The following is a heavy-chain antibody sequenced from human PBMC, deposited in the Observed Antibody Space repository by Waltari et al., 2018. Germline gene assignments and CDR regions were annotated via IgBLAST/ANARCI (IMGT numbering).Heavy chain of an antibody. D-gene: IGHD2-2*02. CDR2: IYHSGST. V-gene: IGHV4-38-2*01. CDR3: ARLNTRFDY. CDR1: GSSIRSGYY. Sequence: QVQLQESGPGLVKPSETLSLTCAVSGSSIRSGYYWGWLRQPPGKGLEWIGSIYHSGSTYYNPSLKSRVTISVDTSKNQFSLKLSSVTAADTAVYYCARLNTRFDYWGQGTLVTVSS. J-gene: IGHJ4*02.